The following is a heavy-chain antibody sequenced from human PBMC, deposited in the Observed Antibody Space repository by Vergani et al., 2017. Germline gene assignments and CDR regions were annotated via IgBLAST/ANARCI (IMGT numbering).Heavy chain of an antibody. J-gene: IGHJ4*02. V-gene: IGHV1-69*01. CDR3: AREAGLHRPEDSGYDYDFDY. CDR2: IIPIFGTA. CDR1: GGTFSSYA. D-gene: IGHD5-12*01. Sequence: QVQLVQSGAEVKKPGSSVKVSCKASGGTFSSYAISWVRQAPGQGLEWMGGIIPIFGTANYAQKFQGRVTITADESTSTAYMELSSLRSEDTAVYYCAREAGLHRPEDSGYDYDFDYWGQGTLVTVSS.